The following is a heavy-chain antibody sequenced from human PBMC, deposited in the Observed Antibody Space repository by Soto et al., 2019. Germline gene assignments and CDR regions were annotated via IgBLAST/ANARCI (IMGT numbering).Heavy chain of an antibody. CDR3: ARGVSP. V-gene: IGHV4-31*03. CDR1: GGSISSGGYY. J-gene: IGHJ5*02. CDR2: IYYRGRT. Sequence: QVQLQESGPGLVKPSQTLSLTCTVSGGSISSGGYYWTWIRQHPGKGLEWIGYIYYRGRTYYNLALKSRVTVSVVTSRTQFSLKLCSVTAADTTVSYCARGVSPWAQGPLVTVSS.